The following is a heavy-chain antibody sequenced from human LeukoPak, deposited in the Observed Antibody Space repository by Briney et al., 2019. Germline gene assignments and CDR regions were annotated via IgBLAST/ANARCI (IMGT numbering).Heavy chain of an antibody. D-gene: IGHD2-2*01. CDR2: ISGSGGST. V-gene: IGHV3-23*01. J-gene: IGHJ3*02. Sequence: GGSLXXXXAASGFTFSSYAMSWVRQAPGKGLEWVSAISGSGGSTYYADSVKGRFTISRDNSKNTLYLQMNSLRAEDTAVYYCAKAAWDAFDIWGQGTMVTVSS. CDR1: GFTFSSYA. CDR3: AKAAWDAFDI.